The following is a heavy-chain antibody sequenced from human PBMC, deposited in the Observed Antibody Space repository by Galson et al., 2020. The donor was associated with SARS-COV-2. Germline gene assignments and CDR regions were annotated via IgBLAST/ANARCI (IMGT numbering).Heavy chain of an antibody. CDR1: GFTFSSYW. CDR3: ARFSGEDYYGSGSHLDAFDI. Sequence: GGSLRLSCAASGFTFSSYWMSWVRQAPGKGLEWVANIKQDGSEKYYVDSVKGRFTISRDNAKNSLYLQMNSLRAEDTSVYYCARFSGEDYYGSGSHLDAFDIWGQGTMVTVSS. J-gene: IGHJ3*02. V-gene: IGHV3-7*05. CDR2: IKQDGSEK. D-gene: IGHD3-10*01.